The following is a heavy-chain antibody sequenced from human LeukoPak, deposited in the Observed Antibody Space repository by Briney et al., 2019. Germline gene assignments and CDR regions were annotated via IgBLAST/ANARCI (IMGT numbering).Heavy chain of an antibody. CDR3: ARHSGSGSLSRPFDP. J-gene: IGHJ5*02. V-gene: IGHV4-39*01. Sequence: SETLSLTCSVPGASVTSGSFYLCWLRQSPGKGLEWIATVYYTGSTYYDPSLKSRVSISIDTSNNQFSLNVKSVSAADTAVYYCARHSGSGSLSRPFDPWGQGTLVTITS. D-gene: IGHD3-10*01. CDR1: GASVTSGSFY. CDR2: VYYTGST.